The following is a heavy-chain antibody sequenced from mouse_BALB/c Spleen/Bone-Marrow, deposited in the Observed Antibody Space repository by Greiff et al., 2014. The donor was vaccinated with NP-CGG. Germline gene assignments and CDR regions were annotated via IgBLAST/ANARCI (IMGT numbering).Heavy chain of an antibody. CDR2: IDPSYGGT. CDR3: ERMDYYGH. CDR1: GYSFTGYN. Sequence: VQLQQSGPELEKPGASVKISCKASGYSFTGYNMNWVKQSNGKSLEWIGNIDPSYGGTSYNQKFKGKATLTVDKSSSTAYMQLKSLTSEDSAVYYCERMDYYGHWGQGTLVTVSA. D-gene: IGHD1-2*01. J-gene: IGHJ3*01. V-gene: IGHV1-39*01.